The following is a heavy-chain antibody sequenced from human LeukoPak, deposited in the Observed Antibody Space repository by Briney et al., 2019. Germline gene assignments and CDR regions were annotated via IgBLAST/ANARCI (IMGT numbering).Heavy chain of an antibody. D-gene: IGHD3-10*01. CDR1: GYTFTSYA. CDR3: ARDQSGDYYGSGSSPLDP. Sequence: GASVKVSCKASGYTFTSYAISWVRQAPGQRLEWMGWISAYNGNTNYAQKLQGRVTMTTDTSTSTAYMELRSLRSDDTAVYYCARDQSGDYYGSGSSPLDPWGQGTLVTVSS. J-gene: IGHJ5*02. V-gene: IGHV1-18*01. CDR2: ISAYNGNT.